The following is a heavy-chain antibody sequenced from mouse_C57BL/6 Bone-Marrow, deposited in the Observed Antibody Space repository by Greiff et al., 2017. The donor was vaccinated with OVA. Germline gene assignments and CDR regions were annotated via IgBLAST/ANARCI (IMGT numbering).Heavy chain of an antibody. Sequence: EVKLVESGGGLVQPGGSMKLSCVASGFTFSNYWMNWVRQSPEKGLEWVAQIRLKSDNYATHYAESVKGRFTISRDDSKSSVYLQMNNVRAEDTGIYYWTGGWPSFDYWGQGTTLTVSS. CDR1: GFTFSNYW. CDR2: IRLKSDNYAT. D-gene: IGHD3-3*01. J-gene: IGHJ2*01. CDR3: TGGWPSFDY. V-gene: IGHV6-3*01.